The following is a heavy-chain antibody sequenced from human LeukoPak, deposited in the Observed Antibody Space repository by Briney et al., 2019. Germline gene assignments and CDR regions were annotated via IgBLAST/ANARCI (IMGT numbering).Heavy chain of an antibody. D-gene: IGHD2-15*01. CDR1: GGSIRSSSSSYY. J-gene: IGHJ4*02. CDR3: ARRECSGNSCYMDY. V-gene: IGHV4-39*01. Sequence: SETLSLTCTVSGGSIRSSSSSYYWGWIRQPPGKGLEWIGSIYYSGDTYYNPSLKSRVTLSVDTSKNRFSLKLSSVTAADTAVYYCARRECSGNSCYMDYWGQGTLVIVSS. CDR2: IYYSGDT.